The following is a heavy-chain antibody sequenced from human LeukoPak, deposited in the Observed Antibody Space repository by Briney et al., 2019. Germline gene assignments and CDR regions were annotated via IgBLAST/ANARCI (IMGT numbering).Heavy chain of an antibody. Sequence: SETLSLTCTVSGGSISSYYWSWIRQPPGKGLEWIGYIYYSGSTNYNPSLKSRVTISVDTSKNQFSLKLSSVTAADTAVYYCARTYYDYVWGSYRYSAFDIWGQGTMVTVSS. D-gene: IGHD3-16*02. J-gene: IGHJ3*02. V-gene: IGHV4-59*01. CDR3: ARTYYDYVWGSYRYSAFDI. CDR1: GGSISSYY. CDR2: IYYSGST.